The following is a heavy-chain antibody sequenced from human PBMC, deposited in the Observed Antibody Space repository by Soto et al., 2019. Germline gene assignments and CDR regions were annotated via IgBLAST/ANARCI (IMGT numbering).Heavy chain of an antibody. V-gene: IGHV3-15*01. CDR2: IKTKTDGGTT. J-gene: IGHJ4*02. CDR1: GFTFSNAW. CDR3: ARDFPLTGTYFDY. D-gene: IGHD1-20*01. Sequence: GGSLRLSCAASGFTFSNAWMNWVRQAPGKGLEWVGRIKTKTDGGTTDYAAPVKGRFTISRDNAKNSLYLQMNSLRAEDTAVYYCARDFPLTGTYFDYWGQGTLVTVSS.